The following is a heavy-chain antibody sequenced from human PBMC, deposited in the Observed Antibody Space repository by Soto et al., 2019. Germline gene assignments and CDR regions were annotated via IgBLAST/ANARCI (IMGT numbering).Heavy chain of an antibody. J-gene: IGHJ3*02. CDR1: GGTFSSYT. CDR2: IIPILGIA. CDR3: ARGDDDGDYYALDI. V-gene: IGHV1-69*02. D-gene: IGHD4-17*01. Sequence: QVQLVQSGAEVKKPGSSVKVSCKASGGTFSSYTISWVRQAPGQGLEWMGRIIPILGIANYAQKFQGRVTITAETSTSPDYMEVSSLRSEDTAVYYCARGDDDGDYYALDIWGQGTMVTVSS.